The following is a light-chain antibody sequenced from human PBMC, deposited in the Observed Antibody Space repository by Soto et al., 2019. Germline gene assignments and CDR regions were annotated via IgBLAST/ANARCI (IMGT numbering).Light chain of an antibody. Sequence: EIVMTQSPATLSVSLGERATLSCRASQSVSSNLAWYQQKPGQAPRLLIYDASTRATGIPARFSGSGSGTEFTLTISSLQSEDFAVYYWQQYNSWPLTFGGGTKVEIK. CDR3: QQYNSWPLT. V-gene: IGKV3-15*01. J-gene: IGKJ4*01. CDR2: DAS. CDR1: QSVSSN.